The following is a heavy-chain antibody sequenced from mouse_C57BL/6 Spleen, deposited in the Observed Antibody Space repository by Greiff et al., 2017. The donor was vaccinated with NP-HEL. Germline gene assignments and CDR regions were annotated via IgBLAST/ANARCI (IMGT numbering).Heavy chain of an antibody. Sequence: VQLQQPGAELVKPGASVKLSCKASGYTFTSYWMHWVKQRPGRGLEWIGRIDPNSGGTKYNEKFKSKATLTVDRPSSTAYMQLSSLTSEDSAVYYCARTITTVVAPFDYWGQGTTLTVSS. CDR3: ARTITTVVAPFDY. V-gene: IGHV1-72*01. CDR2: IDPNSGGT. CDR1: GYTFTSYW. D-gene: IGHD1-1*01. J-gene: IGHJ2*01.